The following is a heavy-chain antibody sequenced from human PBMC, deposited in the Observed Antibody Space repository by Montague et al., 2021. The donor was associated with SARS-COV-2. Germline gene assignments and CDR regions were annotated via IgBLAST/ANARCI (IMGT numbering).Heavy chain of an antibody. J-gene: IGHJ4*02. CDR2: IHYTGST. CDR1: DDSITSYY. Sequence: SETLSLICSVSDDSITSYYWSWIRQPPGKGLEWIGYIHYTGSTNYNASLKSRVTISIDTSKNQFSLRLNSVTAADTAVYYCARGNYLDYWGQGTLVIVSS. V-gene: IGHV4-59*01. CDR3: ARGNYLDY.